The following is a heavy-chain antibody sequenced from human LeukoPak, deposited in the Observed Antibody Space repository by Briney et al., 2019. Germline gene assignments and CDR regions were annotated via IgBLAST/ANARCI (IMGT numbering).Heavy chain of an antibody. CDR3: ARLSGTSGTTSRVLHY. J-gene: IGHJ4*02. Sequence: PRGSLRLSCAASGFTFTTYAMSWVRRAPGKWLEWVSAISGVGDATYYTDFVKGRSTISRDNSENTMYLQVNSLRAEDTAVYYCARLSGTSGTTSRVLHYWGQGALVTVSS. CDR2: ISGVGDAT. V-gene: IGHV3-23*01. D-gene: IGHD1-1*01. CDR1: GFTFTTYA.